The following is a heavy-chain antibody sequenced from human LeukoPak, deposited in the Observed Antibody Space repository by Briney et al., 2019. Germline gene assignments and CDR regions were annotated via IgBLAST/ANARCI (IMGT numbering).Heavy chain of an antibody. CDR1: GGSMSPYY. D-gene: IGHD3-10*01. J-gene: IGHJ3*02. CDR3: ARLRPTPGDQRAFDI. CDR2: QYYSGAT. Sequence: SETLSLTCSVSGGSMSPYYWNWIRQPPGKGLEWIGYQYYSGATDYNPSLKSRVTFSVDTSKNQFSLKLSSVTAADTAVYFCARLRPTPGDQRAFDIWGQGTMATVSS. V-gene: IGHV4-59*08.